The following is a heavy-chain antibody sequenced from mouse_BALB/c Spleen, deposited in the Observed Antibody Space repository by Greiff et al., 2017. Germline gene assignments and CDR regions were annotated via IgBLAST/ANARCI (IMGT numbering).Heavy chain of an antibody. CDR1: GYTFTDYY. CDR2: VNPNNGGT. CDR3: ARRYYRYGGYAMDY. D-gene: IGHD2-14*01. V-gene: IGHV1-26*01. Sequence: VQLQQSGPELVKPGASVKISCKASGYTFTDYYMNWVKQSHGKSLEWIGLVNPNNGGTSYNQKFKGKATLTVDKSSSTAYMELRSLTSEDSAVYYCARRYYRYGGYAMDYWGQGTSVTVSS. J-gene: IGHJ4*01.